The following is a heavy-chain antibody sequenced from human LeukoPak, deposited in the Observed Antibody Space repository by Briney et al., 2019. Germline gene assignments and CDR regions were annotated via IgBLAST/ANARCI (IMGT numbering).Heavy chain of an antibody. J-gene: IGHJ4*02. CDR1: GFTFSSYS. CDR2: ISSSSSYI. Sequence: GGSLRLSCAASGFTFSSYSMNWVRQAPGKGLEWVSSISSSSSYIYYADSVKGRFTISRDNAKNTLYLQMNSLRAEDTAVYYCARVSGYRTLSLDYWGQGTLVTVSS. CDR3: ARVSGYRTLSLDY. D-gene: IGHD6-25*01. V-gene: IGHV3-21*01.